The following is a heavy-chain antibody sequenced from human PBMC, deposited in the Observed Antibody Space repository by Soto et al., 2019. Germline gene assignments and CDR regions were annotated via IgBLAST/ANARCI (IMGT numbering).Heavy chain of an antibody. J-gene: IGHJ4*02. Sequence: PSETLSLTCTVSGGSVSSGSYYWSWIRQPPGKGLEWIGYIYYSGSTNYNPSLKSRVTISVDTSKNQFSLKLSSVTAADTAVYYCARRYGGPYYFDYWGQGTLVTVSS. CDR2: IYYSGST. V-gene: IGHV4-61*01. CDR1: GGSVSSGSYY. D-gene: IGHD4-17*01. CDR3: ARRYGGPYYFDY.